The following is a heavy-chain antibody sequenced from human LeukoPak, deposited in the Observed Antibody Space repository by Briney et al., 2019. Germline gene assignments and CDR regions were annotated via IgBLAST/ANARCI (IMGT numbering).Heavy chain of an antibody. CDR2: IYTSGST. J-gene: IGHJ6*03. CDR1: GGSISSYY. D-gene: IGHD2-15*01. CDR3: AREHCSGGSCYSIYYYYYMDV. Sequence: SETLSLTCTVSGGSISSYYWSWIRQPAGKGLEWIGRIYTSGSTNYNPSLKSRVTMSVDTSKNQFSLKLSSVTAADTAVYYCAREHCSGGSCYSIYYYYYMDVWGKGTTVTVSS. V-gene: IGHV4-4*07.